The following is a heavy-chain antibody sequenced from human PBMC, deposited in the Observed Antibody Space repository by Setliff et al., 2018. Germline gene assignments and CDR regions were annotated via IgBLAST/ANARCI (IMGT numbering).Heavy chain of an antibody. CDR2: VYHNGNT. J-gene: IGHJ6*02. CDR1: GGSISPYF. D-gene: IGHD2-15*01. Sequence: SETLSLTCTVSGGSISPYFWSWVRQPPGKGLEWIGYVYHNGNTNFNPSLKSRVTMSVDTSKNQFALHLKSVTAADTAVYYCARDRSAYSYGLDVWAQGTTVTVSS. V-gene: IGHV4-59*01. CDR3: ARDRSAYSYGLDV.